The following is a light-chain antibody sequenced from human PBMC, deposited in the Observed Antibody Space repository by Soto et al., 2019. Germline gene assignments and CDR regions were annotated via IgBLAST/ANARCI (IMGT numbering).Light chain of an antibody. CDR1: QYIHNY. Sequence: DIQMTQSPSTLSASVGVRVTITCRASQYIHNYLAWYQQKPGEAPKLLIYEAANLESGVPSRFSGSGTGTEFTLTIRSLQPDDFATYYCQQSNNYPWTFGQGTRVEI. CDR3: QQSNNYPWT. CDR2: EAA. V-gene: IGKV1-5*03. J-gene: IGKJ1*01.